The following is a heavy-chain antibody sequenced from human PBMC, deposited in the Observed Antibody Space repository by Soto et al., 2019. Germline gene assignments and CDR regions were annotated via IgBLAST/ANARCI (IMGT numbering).Heavy chain of an antibody. V-gene: IGHV6-1*01. Sequence: SQTLSLTCAISGDSASSNRAAWNWVRPSPSRGLEWLGGTYYTSKWFNDYAVSVKSRLTINPDTSTNPFSLHLNSVTPEDTAVYYCDWGLGAFENWGQGTMVTVSS. J-gene: IGHJ3*02. CDR2: TYYTSKWFN. CDR1: GDSASSNRAA. D-gene: IGHD3-16*01. CDR3: DWGLGAFEN.